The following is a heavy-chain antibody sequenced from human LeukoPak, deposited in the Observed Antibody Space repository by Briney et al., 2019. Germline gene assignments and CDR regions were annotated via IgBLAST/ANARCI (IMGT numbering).Heavy chain of an antibody. CDR1: GGTFSSYA. CDR2: ISAYNGNT. V-gene: IGHV1-18*01. CDR3: ARDAHFYYYYYMDV. J-gene: IGHJ6*03. Sequence: ASVKVSCKASGGTFSSYAISWVRQAPGQGLEWMGWISAYNGNTNYAQKLQGRVTMTTDTSTSTAYMGLSSLRSEDTAVYYCARDAHFYYYYYMDVWGKGTTVTISS.